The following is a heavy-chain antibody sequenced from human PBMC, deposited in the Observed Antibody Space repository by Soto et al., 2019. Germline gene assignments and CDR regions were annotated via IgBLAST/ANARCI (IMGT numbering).Heavy chain of an antibody. CDR3: ARHSIIRGVFHNYGVDV. D-gene: IGHD3-10*01. CDR1: GNSISSSSFY. J-gene: IGHJ6*02. CDR2: IYYSGST. Sequence: SETLSLTCTVSGNSISSSSFYWDWIRQPPGKGLEWIGSIYYSGSTNYNPSLKSRVTISVDTSKNQFSLKVRSVTAADTAVYYCARHSIIRGVFHNYGVDVWGQGTTVTVSS. V-gene: IGHV4-39*01.